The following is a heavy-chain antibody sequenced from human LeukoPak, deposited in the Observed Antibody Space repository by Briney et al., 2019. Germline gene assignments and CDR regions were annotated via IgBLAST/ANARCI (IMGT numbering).Heavy chain of an antibody. CDR1: GFTVSSYY. V-gene: IGHV3-53*01. CDR3: ARGAGYNYPYYFDY. J-gene: IGHJ4*02. CDR2: IYGGGNI. Sequence: GGSLTLSCAASGFTVSSYYMNWVRQAPWKGLEWVSVIYGGGNIYYADSVKGRFTISRDNSKNTLYLQMNSLRAEDTAVYYCARGAGYNYPYYFDYWGQGTLVTVSS. D-gene: IGHD5-24*01.